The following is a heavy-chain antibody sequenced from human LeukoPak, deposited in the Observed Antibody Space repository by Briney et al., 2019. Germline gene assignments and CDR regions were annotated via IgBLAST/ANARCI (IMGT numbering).Heavy chain of an antibody. CDR1: GYSFSNYW. J-gene: IGHJ4*02. D-gene: IGHD2-21*02. V-gene: IGHV5-51*01. Sequence: GESLKISCEGSGYSFSNYWIGWVRQLPGKGLEWMGIIYPGDYETRYSPSFQGLVTISVDKSISTAYLQWSSLKASDTAMYYCAIPPGYCGNDCSFDHWGQGTLVTVSS. CDR3: AIPPGYCGNDCSFDH. CDR2: IYPGDYET.